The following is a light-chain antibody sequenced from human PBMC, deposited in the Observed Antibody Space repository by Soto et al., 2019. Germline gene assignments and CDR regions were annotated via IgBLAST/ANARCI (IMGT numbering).Light chain of an antibody. CDR3: CAYAGSGTVV. CDR1: SNEVGRYNL. Sequence: QSALTQPASVSGSPEQSITISCTGTSNEVGRYNLVSWYQHHPGKAPKVMIYEATKRPSGVSNRFAGSKSGNTASLTISGLQTEDEAAYYCCAYAGSGTVVFGGGTKLTVL. CDR2: EAT. V-gene: IGLV2-23*01. J-gene: IGLJ3*02.